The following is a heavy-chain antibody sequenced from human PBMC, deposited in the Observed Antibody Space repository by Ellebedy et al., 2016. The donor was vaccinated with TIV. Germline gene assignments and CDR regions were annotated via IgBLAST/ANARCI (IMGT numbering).Heavy chain of an antibody. Sequence: SETLSLTCAISGDSVSSNSAAWNWIRQSPSRGLEWLGRTYYRYKWYNDYAVSVKSRITINPDTSKNQFSLRLSSVTATDSGVYYCVRGCSVSCYYYWALDVWGQGTTVTVSS. D-gene: IGHD2-15*01. CDR3: VRGCSVSCYYYWALDV. J-gene: IGHJ6*02. CDR1: GDSVSSNSAA. CDR2: TYYRYKWYN. V-gene: IGHV6-1*01.